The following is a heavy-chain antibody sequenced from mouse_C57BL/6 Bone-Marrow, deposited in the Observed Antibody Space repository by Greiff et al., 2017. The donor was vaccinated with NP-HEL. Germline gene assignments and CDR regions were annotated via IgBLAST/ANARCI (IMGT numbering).Heavy chain of an antibody. CDR1: GYTFTDYY. Sequence: EVQLQQSGPELVKPGASVKISCKASGYTFTDYYMNWVKQSPGKSLEWIGDINPNNGGTSYNQKFKGKATLTVDKSSSTAYMELRSLTSEDSAVYYCARGNSNYWYVDVWGTGTTVTVSA. V-gene: IGHV1-26*01. J-gene: IGHJ1*03. CDR3: ARGNSNYWYVDV. CDR2: INPNNGGT. D-gene: IGHD2-5*01.